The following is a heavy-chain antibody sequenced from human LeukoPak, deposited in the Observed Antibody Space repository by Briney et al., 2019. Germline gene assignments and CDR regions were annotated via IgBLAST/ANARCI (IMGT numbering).Heavy chain of an antibody. CDR3: ARRSVRGAYYGYFDY. V-gene: IGHV4-34*01. CDR2: INHSGST. D-gene: IGHD3-10*01. J-gene: IGHJ4*02. Sequence: SETLSLTCAVYGGSFSGYYWSWIRQPLGKGLEWIGEINHSGSTNYNPSLKSRVTISVDTSKNQFSLKLSSVTAADTAVYYCARRSVRGAYYGYFDYWGQGTLVTVSS. CDR1: GGSFSGYY.